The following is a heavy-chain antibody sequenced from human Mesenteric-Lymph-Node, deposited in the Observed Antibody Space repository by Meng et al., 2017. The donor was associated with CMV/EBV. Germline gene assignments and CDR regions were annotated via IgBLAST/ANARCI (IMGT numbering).Heavy chain of an antibody. D-gene: IGHD3-22*01. CDR1: GFTFSSYA. V-gene: IGHV3-23*01. Sequence: GGSLRLSCAASGFTFSSYAMSWVRQAPGKGLEWVSSISGSGESTYYADSVKGRFTISRDNSKNTLYLQMNSLRAEDTAVYYCASSGTTHYYDSSGYYSALGYWGQGTLVTVSS. CDR2: ISGSGEST. J-gene: IGHJ4*02. CDR3: ASSGTTHYYDSSGYYSALGY.